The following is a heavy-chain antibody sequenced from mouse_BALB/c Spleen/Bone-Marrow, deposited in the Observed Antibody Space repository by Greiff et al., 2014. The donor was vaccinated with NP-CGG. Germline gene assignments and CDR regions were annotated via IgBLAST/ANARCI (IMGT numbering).Heavy chain of an antibody. V-gene: IGHV14-3*02. CDR2: IDPANGNT. CDR3: ARGLLQYYYAMDY. J-gene: IGHJ4*01. Sequence: EVQLQESGAEPVKPGASVKLSCTASGFNIKDTYMHWVKQRPEQGLEWIGRIDPANGNTKYDPKFQGKATITADTSSNTAYLQLSSLTSEDTAVYYCARGLLQYYYAMDYWGQGTSVTVSS. D-gene: IGHD2-3*01. CDR1: GFNIKDTY.